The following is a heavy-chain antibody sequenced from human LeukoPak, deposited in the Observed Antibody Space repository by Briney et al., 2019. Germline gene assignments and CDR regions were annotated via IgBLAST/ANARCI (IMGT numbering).Heavy chain of an antibody. J-gene: IGHJ6*03. CDR3: AREPAVAGTSYYYYYYLDV. CDR2: IYTSGST. Sequence: TSETLSLTCTVSGGSISSYYWSWIRQPAGKGLEWIGRIYTSGSTNYNPSLKSRVTISVAKSKNQFSLKLSSVTAADTAVYYCAREPAVAGTSYYYYYYLDVWGKGTTVTVSS. CDR1: GGSISSYY. V-gene: IGHV4-4*07. D-gene: IGHD6-19*01.